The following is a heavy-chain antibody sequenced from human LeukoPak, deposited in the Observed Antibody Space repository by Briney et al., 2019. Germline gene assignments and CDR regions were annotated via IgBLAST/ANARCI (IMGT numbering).Heavy chain of an antibody. Sequence: GASVKVSCKASGYTFTGYYMHWVRQAPGQGLEWMGWMNPNSGNTGYAQKFQGRVTMTRNTSISTAYMELSSLRSEDTAVYYCARAESGSYYYYYMDVWGKGTTVTISS. D-gene: IGHD1-26*01. V-gene: IGHV1-8*02. J-gene: IGHJ6*03. CDR1: GYTFTGYY. CDR2: MNPNSGNT. CDR3: ARAESGSYYYYYMDV.